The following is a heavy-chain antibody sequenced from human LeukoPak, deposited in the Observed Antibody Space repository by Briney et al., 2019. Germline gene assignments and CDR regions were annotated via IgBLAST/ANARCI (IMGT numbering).Heavy chain of an antibody. J-gene: IGHJ6*02. Sequence: ASVKVSCKASGGTFSSYAISWVRQAPGQGLEWMGGIIPIFGTANYAQKLQGRVTMTTDTSTSTAYMELRSLRSDDTAVYYCARDGYCSSTSCYAKPSPTDYYYGMDVWGQGTTVTVSS. CDR1: GGTFSSYA. V-gene: IGHV1-69*05. CDR3: ARDGYCSSTSCYAKPSPTDYYYGMDV. CDR2: IIPIFGTA. D-gene: IGHD2-2*03.